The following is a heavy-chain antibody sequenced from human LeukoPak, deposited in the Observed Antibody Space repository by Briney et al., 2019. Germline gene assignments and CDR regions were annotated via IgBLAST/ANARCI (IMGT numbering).Heavy chain of an antibody. CDR3: RGGDILTGYFSLALLDY. J-gene: IGHJ4*02. Sequence: GGSLRLSCAASGFTFSSYAMSWVRQAPGKGLEWVSAISGSGGSTYYADSVKGRFTISRDNSKDTLYLQMNSLRAEDTAVYYCRGGDILTGYFSLALLDYWGQGTLVTVSS. D-gene: IGHD3-9*01. V-gene: IGHV3-23*01. CDR2: ISGSGGST. CDR1: GFTFSSYA.